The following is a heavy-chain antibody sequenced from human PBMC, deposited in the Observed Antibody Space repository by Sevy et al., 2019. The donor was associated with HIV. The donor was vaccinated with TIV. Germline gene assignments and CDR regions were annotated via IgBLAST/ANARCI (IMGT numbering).Heavy chain of an antibody. CDR1: GFTFSSYA. J-gene: IGHJ4*02. Sequence: GGSLRLSCAASGFTFSSYAMHWVRQAPDKGLEWVAVISYDGSNKYYADSVKGRFTISRDNSKNTLYLQMNSLRAEDTAVYYCAREGLYDSSGYCFDYWGQGTLVTVSS. D-gene: IGHD3-22*01. V-gene: IGHV3-30*04. CDR2: ISYDGSNK. CDR3: AREGLYDSSGYCFDY.